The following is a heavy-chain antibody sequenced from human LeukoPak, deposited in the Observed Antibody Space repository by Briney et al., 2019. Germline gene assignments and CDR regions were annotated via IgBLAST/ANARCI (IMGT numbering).Heavy chain of an antibody. Sequence: SVKVSCKASGGTFSSYAISWVRQAPGQGLEWMGGIIPIFGTANYVQKIQGRVTITTDESTSTAYMEPSSLRTEDTAVYDCARSRELGELSYWGQGTLVTVSS. J-gene: IGHJ4*02. V-gene: IGHV1-69*05. CDR3: ARSRELGELSY. CDR1: GGTFSSYA. CDR2: IIPIFGTA. D-gene: IGHD3-16*01.